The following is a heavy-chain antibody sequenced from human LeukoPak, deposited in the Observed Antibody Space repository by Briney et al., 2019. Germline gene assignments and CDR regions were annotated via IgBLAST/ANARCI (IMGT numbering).Heavy chain of an antibody. D-gene: IGHD2-2*01. CDR3: ARDGSCSSTSCFVDY. Sequence: GRSLRLSCAASGFTFSSYAMHWVRQAPGKGLEWVAVISYDGSNKYYADSVKGRFTISRDNSKNTLYLQMNSLRAEDTAVYYCARDGSCSSTSCFVDYWGQGTLVTVSS. CDR1: GFTFSSYA. CDR2: ISYDGSNK. J-gene: IGHJ4*02. V-gene: IGHV3-30-3*01.